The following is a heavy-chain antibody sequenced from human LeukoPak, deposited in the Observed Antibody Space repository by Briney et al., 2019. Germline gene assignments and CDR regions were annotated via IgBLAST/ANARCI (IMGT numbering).Heavy chain of an antibody. J-gene: IGHJ6*04. CDR3: TTFRAAAMDY. Sequence: KPRGSLRLSCAASGFTFTNAWMSWVRQAPGKGLEWVGRIKSKTDGGPTDYAAPVKGRFSISRDDSENTLYLQMNSLKTEDTAVYYCTTFRAAAMDYWGNGTTVAVSS. CDR1: GFTFTNAW. D-gene: IGHD6-13*01. V-gene: IGHV3-15*01. CDR2: IKSKTDGGPT.